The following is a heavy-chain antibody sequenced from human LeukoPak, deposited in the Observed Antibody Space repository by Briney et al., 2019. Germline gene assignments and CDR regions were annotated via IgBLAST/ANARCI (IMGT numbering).Heavy chain of an antibody. D-gene: IGHD6-6*01. CDR3: ARIERSSYSLGFDY. Sequence: SQTLSLTCTVSGGSISSGGYYWSWIRQHPGKGLEWIGHIYYSGTSFYNPSLTSRVTISVDTSKNQFSLKLTSVNDADTTVYYCARIERSSYSLGFDYWGQGTLVTVSS. V-gene: IGHV4-31*03. J-gene: IGHJ4*02. CDR2: IYYSGTS. CDR1: GGSISSGGYY.